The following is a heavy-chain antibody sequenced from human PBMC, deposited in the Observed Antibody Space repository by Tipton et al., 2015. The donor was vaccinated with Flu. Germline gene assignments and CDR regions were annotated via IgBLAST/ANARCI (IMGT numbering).Heavy chain of an antibody. CDR1: GGSISSYY. CDR2: IYYSGST. D-gene: IGHD1-14*01. J-gene: IGHJ4*02. CDR3: ARVAGGVPVYYFDY. Sequence: TLSLTCTVSGGSISSYYWSWIRQPPGKGLEWIGYIYYSGSTNYNPSLKSRVTISVDTSKNQFSLKLSSVTAADTAVYYCARVAGGVPVYYFDYWGQGTLVTVSS. V-gene: IGHV4-59*01.